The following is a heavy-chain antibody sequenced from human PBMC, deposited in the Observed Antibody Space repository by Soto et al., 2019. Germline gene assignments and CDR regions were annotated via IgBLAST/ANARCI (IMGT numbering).Heavy chain of an antibody. J-gene: IGHJ5*02. CDR2: INPSGGST. CDR3: ARDRYYDFWGGFAESSGGWFDP. Sequence: QVQLVQSGAEVKKPGASVKVSCKASGYTFTSYYMHWVRQAPGQGLEWMGIINPSGGSTSYAQKFQGRVTMTRDTSTSTVYMELSSVRSEDTAVYYCARDRYYDFWGGFAESSGGWFDPWGQGTLVTVSS. V-gene: IGHV1-46*03. CDR1: GYTFTSYY. D-gene: IGHD3-3*01.